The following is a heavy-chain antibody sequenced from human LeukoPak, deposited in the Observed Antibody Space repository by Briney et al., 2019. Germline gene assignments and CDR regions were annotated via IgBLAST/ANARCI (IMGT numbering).Heavy chain of an antibody. CDR3: ARGGSRGPPGY. D-gene: IGHD3-10*01. Sequence: PGGSLRLSCAVSGFTVSSNYMSWVRQAPGKGLEWVSVIYSGGSTYYADSVEGRFTISRDNSKNTLYLQMNSLRAEDTAVYYCARGGSRGPPGYWGQGTLVTVSS. V-gene: IGHV3-53*01. J-gene: IGHJ4*02. CDR1: GFTVSSNY. CDR2: IYSGGST.